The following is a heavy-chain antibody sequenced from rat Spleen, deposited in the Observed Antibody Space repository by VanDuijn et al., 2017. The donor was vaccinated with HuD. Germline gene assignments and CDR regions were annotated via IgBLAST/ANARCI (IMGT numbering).Heavy chain of an antibody. CDR1: GFTFSNYG. Sequence: EVQLVESGGGLVQPGRSLKLSCAASGFTFSNYGMHWIRQAPTTGLEWVASISPSGGSTYYRDSVKGRFTISRDNAKSTLYLQMDSLRSEDTATYYCAGGYYSSYRGYVMDAWGQGASVTVSS. CDR3: AGGYYSSYRGYVMDA. V-gene: IGHV5-19*01. D-gene: IGHD1-2*01. CDR2: ISPSGGST. J-gene: IGHJ4*01.